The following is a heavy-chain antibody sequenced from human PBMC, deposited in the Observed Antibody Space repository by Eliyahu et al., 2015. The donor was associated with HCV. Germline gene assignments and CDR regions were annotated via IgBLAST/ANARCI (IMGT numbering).Heavy chain of an antibody. Sequence: EVQLLESGGGLVQPGGSLRLXCXASGFTFXSFAMXWVRQAPGKGLEWVSAISGSGGSTYYADSVKGRFTISRDNSKNTLYLQMNSLRAEDTAVYYCAKDRYVVVPRGYYMDVWGKGTTVTVSS. CDR3: AKDRYVVVPRGYYMDV. CDR1: GFTFXSFA. J-gene: IGHJ6*03. CDR2: ISGSGGST. D-gene: IGHD2-21*01. V-gene: IGHV3-23*01.